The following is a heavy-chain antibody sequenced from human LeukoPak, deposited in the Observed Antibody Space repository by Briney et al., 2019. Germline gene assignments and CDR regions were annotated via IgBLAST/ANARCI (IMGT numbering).Heavy chain of an antibody. V-gene: IGHV4-34*01. CDR3: ARVGRESCHIDY. CDR1: GGSFSGYY. CDR2: INHSGST. Sequence: SETLSLTCAVYGGSFSGYYWSWIRQPPGKGLEWIGEINHSGSTNYNPSLKSRVTISVDTSKNQFSLKLSSVTAADTAVYYCARVGRESCHIDYWGQGTLVTVSS. D-gene: IGHD2-2*02. J-gene: IGHJ4*02.